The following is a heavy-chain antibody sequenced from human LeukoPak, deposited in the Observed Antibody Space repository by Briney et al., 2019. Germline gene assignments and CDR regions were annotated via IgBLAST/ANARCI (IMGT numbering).Heavy chain of an antibody. CDR1: GFTFSSYA. J-gene: IGHJ4*02. CDR3: AKGSDAAPFDY. CDR2: ISGSGGST. Sequence: GGSLRLSCAASGFTFSSYAMGWVRQAPGKGLEWVPAISGSGGSTYYADSVKGRFTISRDNSKNTLYLQMNSLRAEDTAVYYCAKGSDAAPFDYWGQGTLVTVSS. V-gene: IGHV3-23*01.